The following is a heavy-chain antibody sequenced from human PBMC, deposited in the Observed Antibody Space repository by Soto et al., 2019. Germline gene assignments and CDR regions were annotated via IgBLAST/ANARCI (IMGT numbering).Heavy chain of an antibody. CDR2: IWYDGSNR. CDR1: GFTFSDYG. CDR3: ANDLNYDAAGIYPHGMDV. V-gene: IGHV3-33*03. D-gene: IGHD3-3*01. Sequence: QVQLVESGGGVVQPGRSLRLSCAASGFTFSDYGMHWVRQAPGKGLEWVAVIWYDGSNRYYADSVNGRFTISRDNSKNTVFLLMNSLRAEDTVDYYWANDLNYDAAGIYPHGMDVWGLGTAVIVSS. J-gene: IGHJ6*02.